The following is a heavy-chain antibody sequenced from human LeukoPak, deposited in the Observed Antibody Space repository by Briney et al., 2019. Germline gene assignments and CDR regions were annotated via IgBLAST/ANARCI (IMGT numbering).Heavy chain of an antibody. CDR2: IYSGGST. Sequence: GGSLRLSCAASGFTVSSNYMSWVRQAPGKGLEWVSVIYSGGSTYYADSVKGRFTISRDNSKNTLCLQMNSLRAEDTAVYYCARVWANSGNYYGEDYWGQGTLVTVSS. CDR1: GFTVSSNY. J-gene: IGHJ4*02. D-gene: IGHD1-26*01. V-gene: IGHV3-53*01. CDR3: ARVWANSGNYYGEDY.